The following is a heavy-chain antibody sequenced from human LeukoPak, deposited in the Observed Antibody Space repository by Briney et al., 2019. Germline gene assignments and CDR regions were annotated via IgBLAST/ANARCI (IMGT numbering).Heavy chain of an antibody. J-gene: IGHJ4*02. CDR1: GYTFTSYG. CDR2: ISAYNGNT. CDR3: ASDRAEYSSSSRGYFDY. Sequence: ASVKVSCKASGYTFTSYGISWLRQAPGQGLEWLGWISAYNGNTNYAQKLQGRVTMTTDTSTSTACMELRSLRFDDTAVYYCASDRAEYSSSSRGYFDYWGQGTLVTVSS. D-gene: IGHD6-6*01. V-gene: IGHV1-18*01.